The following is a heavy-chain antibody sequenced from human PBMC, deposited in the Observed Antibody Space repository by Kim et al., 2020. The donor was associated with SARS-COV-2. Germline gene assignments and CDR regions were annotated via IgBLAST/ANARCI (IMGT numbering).Heavy chain of an antibody. Sequence: GGSLRLSCAASGFTFSSYDMHWVRQATGKGLEWVSAIGTAGDTYYPGSVKGRFTISRKNAKNSLYLQMNSLRAGDTAVYYCARGGGDSSSWYPAFDIWGQGTLVAVSS. J-gene: IGHJ3*02. V-gene: IGHV3-13*04. D-gene: IGHD6-13*01. CDR2: IGTAGDT. CDR3: ARGGGDSSSWYPAFDI. CDR1: GFTFSSYD.